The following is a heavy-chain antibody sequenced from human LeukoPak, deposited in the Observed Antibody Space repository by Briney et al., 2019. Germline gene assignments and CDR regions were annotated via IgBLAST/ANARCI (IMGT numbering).Heavy chain of an antibody. Sequence: PGGSLRLSCAASGFTFSSYGMHWVRQAPGKGLEWVAVILYDGSNKYYADSVKGRFTISRDNSKNTLYLQMNSLRAEDTAVYYCAKDLSDILTSAFDIWGQGTMVTVSS. J-gene: IGHJ3*02. CDR2: ILYDGSNK. V-gene: IGHV3-30*18. D-gene: IGHD3-9*01. CDR3: AKDLSDILTSAFDI. CDR1: GFTFSSYG.